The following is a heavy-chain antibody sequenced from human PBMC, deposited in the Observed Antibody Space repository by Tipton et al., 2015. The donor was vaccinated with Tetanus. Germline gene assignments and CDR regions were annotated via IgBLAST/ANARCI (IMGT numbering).Heavy chain of an antibody. D-gene: IGHD4-17*01. CDR1: GFIFSNYA. V-gene: IGHV3-30*03. Sequence: SLRLSCAASGFIFSNYAMHWVRQAPGKGLEWVSLISYDGSNIYYADSVKGRFTISRDDSKETVYLQMSSLRAEDMAVYYCARLDYGDYGSCYYYEMDVWGQGTTVTVSS. CDR2: ISYDGSNI. CDR3: ARLDYGDYGSCYYYEMDV. J-gene: IGHJ6*02.